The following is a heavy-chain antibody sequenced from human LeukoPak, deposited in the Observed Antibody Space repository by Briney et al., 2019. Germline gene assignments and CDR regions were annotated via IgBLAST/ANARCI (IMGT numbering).Heavy chain of an antibody. V-gene: IGHV2-70*11. CDR3: ARICSPRFGDFVDY. CDR2: IAWDDDK. Sequence: SGPALVKPTQTLTLTCTFSGFSLSTSGMCVSWIRQPPGKALEWLARIAWDDDKYYSTSLRTRLTISKDTSKNQVVLTMTNMDPVDTATYYCARICSPRFGDFVDYWGQGTLVTVSS. J-gene: IGHJ4*02. CDR1: GFSLSTSGMC. D-gene: IGHD3-10*01.